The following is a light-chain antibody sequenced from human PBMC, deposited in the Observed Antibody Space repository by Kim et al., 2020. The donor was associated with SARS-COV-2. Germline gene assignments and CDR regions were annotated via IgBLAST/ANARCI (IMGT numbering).Light chain of an antibody. J-gene: IGLJ2*01. V-gene: IGLV1-47*01. Sequence: GRSVTISCSGSSSNIGSSYVYWYQQLPGTAPKLLIYRNNQRPSGVPDRFSGSKSGTSASLAISGLRSEDEADYYCAAWDDSLSGVVFGGGTQLTVL. CDR2: RNN. CDR3: AAWDDSLSGVV. CDR1: SSNIGSSY.